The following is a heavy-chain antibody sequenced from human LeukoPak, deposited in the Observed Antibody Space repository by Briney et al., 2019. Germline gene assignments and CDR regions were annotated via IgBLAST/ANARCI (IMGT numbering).Heavy chain of an antibody. V-gene: IGHV1-69*13. CDR3: ATSSSGYQVFDY. J-gene: IGHJ4*02. CDR1: GYTFTSYG. CDR2: IIPIFGTA. Sequence: GASVKVSCKASGYTFTSYGISWVRQAPGQGLEWMGGIIPIFGTANYAQKFQGRVTITADESTSTAYMELSSLRSEDTAVYYCATSSSGYQVFDYWGQGTLVTVSS. D-gene: IGHD3-22*01.